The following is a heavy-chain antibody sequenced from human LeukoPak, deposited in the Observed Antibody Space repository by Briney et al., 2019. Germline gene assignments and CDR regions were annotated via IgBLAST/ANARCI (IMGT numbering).Heavy chain of an antibody. CDR1: GGSISSSSYY. CDR2: IYYSGST. D-gene: IGHD3-10*01. J-gene: IGHJ3*02. V-gene: IGHV4-39*01. CDR3: ARQYYYGSGSRTDAFDT. Sequence: SETLSLTCTVSGGSISSSSYYWGWIRQPPGKGLEWIGSIYYSGSTYYNPSLKSRVTISVDTSKNQFSLKLSSVTAADTAVYYCARQYYYGSGSRTDAFDTWGQGAMVTVSS.